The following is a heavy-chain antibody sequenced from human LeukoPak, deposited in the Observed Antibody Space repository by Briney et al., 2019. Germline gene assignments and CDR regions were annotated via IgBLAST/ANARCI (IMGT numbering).Heavy chain of an antibody. CDR2: ISSSGTTI. CDR1: GFTFSDYY. V-gene: IGHV3-11*01. J-gene: IGHJ4*02. CDR3: ARAYSSSWYGAEDY. Sequence: GGSLRLSCAASGFTFSDYYMSWIRQAPGKGLEWISYISSSGTTIYYADSVKGRFTISRDNAKNSQYLQMSSLRAEDTAVYHCARAYSSSWYGAEDYWGQGTLVTVSA. D-gene: IGHD6-13*01.